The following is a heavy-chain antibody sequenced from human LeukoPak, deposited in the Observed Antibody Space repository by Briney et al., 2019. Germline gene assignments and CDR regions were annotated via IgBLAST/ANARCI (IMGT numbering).Heavy chain of an antibody. V-gene: IGHV3-74*01. D-gene: IGHD2-21*01. J-gene: IGHJ4*02. CDR1: GFTFSSYW. Sequence: PGGSLRLSCAASGFTFSSYWMHWVRQAPGKGLVWVSCINSDGSSTSYADSVKGRFTISRDNAKNTLYLQMNSLRAEDTAVYYCARVTSYCGGDCYYFEYWGQGTLVTVSS. CDR3: ARVTSYCGGDCYYFEY. CDR2: INSDGSST.